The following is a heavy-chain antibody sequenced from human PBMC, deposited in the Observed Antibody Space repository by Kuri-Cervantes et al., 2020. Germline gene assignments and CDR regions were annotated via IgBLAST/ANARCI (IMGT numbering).Heavy chain of an antibody. CDR2: IYYSGST. J-gene: IGHJ4*02. CDR3: ARASPTGYTDY. CDR1: GGSFSGYY. D-gene: IGHD5-18*01. Sequence: SCAVYGGSFSGYYWSWIRQPPGKGLEWIGYIYYSGSTYYNPSLKSRVTISVDTSKNQFSLKLSSVTAADTAVYYCARASPTGYTDYWGQGTLVTVSS. V-gene: IGHV4-30-4*01.